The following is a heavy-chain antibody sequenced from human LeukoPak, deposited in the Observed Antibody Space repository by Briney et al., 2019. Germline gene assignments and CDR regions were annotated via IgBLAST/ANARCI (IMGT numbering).Heavy chain of an antibody. Sequence: GASVKVSCTASGYTFTSYGISWVRQAPGQGLEWMGWISAYNGNTNYARKLQGRVTMTTDTSTSTAYMELRSLRSDDTAVYYCARTREGAYDFWSGPNWFDPWGQGTLVTVSS. CDR3: ARTREGAYDFWSGPNWFDP. CDR1: GYTFTSYG. J-gene: IGHJ5*02. D-gene: IGHD3-3*01. V-gene: IGHV1-18*01. CDR2: ISAYNGNT.